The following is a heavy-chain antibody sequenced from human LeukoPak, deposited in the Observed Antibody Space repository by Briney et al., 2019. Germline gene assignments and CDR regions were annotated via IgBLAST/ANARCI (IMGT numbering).Heavy chain of an antibody. CDR1: GASISRSNYY. J-gene: IGHJ5*02. CDR3: ARSHWGPYGSRIANWFDP. CDR2: IYYSGST. D-gene: IGHD6-13*01. V-gene: IGHV4-39*07. Sequence: SETLSLTCTVSGASISRSNYYWGWIRQPPGKGLEWIGSIYYSGSTYYNPSLKSRVTISVDTSKNQFSLKLSSVTAADTAVYYCARSHWGPYGSRIANWFDPWGQGTLVTVSS.